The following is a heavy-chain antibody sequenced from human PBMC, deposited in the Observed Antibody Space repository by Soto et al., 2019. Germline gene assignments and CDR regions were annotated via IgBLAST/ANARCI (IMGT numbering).Heavy chain of an antibody. CDR3: ARISGSSSEYYYYSGMDV. CDR1: GGSISSYY. V-gene: IGHV4-59*01. J-gene: IGHJ6*02. D-gene: IGHD6-6*01. Sequence: SETLSLTCTVSGGSISSYYWSWIRQPPGKGLEWIGYIYYSGSTNYNPSLKSRVTISVDTSKNQFSLKLSSVTAADTAVYYCARISGSSSEYYYYSGMDVWGQGTTVTVSS. CDR2: IYYSGST.